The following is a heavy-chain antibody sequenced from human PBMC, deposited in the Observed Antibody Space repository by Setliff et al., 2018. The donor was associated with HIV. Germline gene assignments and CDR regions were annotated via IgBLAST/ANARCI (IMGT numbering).Heavy chain of an antibody. V-gene: IGHV1-18*01. D-gene: IGHD6-13*01. CDR3: ARDREAGDWYFDL. Sequence: ASVKVSCKASGYIFSSYGISWVRQAPGQGLEWMGWISAYNGNINYAQKFQGRVTMTTDTSTSTAHMELRSLRSDDTAVYYCARDREAGDWYFDLWGRGTLVTVPQ. J-gene: IGHJ2*01. CDR1: GYIFSSYG. CDR2: ISAYNGNI.